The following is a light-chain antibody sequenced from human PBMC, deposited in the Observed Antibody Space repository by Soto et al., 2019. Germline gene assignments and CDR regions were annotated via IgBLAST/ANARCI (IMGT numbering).Light chain of an antibody. CDR1: SSDVGGYNY. CDR3: SSYAGSNNVV. V-gene: IGLV2-8*01. CDR2: EVS. Sequence: QSVLTQPPSASGSPGQSVTISCTGTSSDVGGYNYVSWYRQHPGKAPKLMIYEVSKRPSGVPDRFSGSKSGNTASLTVSGLQAEDEADYYCSSYAGSNNVVFGGGTKVTVL. J-gene: IGLJ2*01.